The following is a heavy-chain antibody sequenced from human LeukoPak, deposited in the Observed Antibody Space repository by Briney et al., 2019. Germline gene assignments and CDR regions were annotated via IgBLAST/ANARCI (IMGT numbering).Heavy chain of an antibody. Sequence: GGSLRLSCAASGFTFSSYAMSWVRQARGKGLEWAPVISGSGGTTYYADSVKGRFTISRDNSKNTLYLQMNSLRAEDTAVYYCAKGMTMVTTYYFDHWGQGTLVTVSS. CDR3: AKGMTMVTTYYFDH. CDR2: ISGSGGTT. V-gene: IGHV3-23*01. CDR1: GFTFSSYA. J-gene: IGHJ4*02. D-gene: IGHD4-17*01.